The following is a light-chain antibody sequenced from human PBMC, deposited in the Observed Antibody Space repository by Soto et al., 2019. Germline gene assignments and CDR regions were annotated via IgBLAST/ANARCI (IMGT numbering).Light chain of an antibody. Sequence: DIVMTQSPDSLAVSLGERATINCKSSQSVLYSSNNKNFLAWYQQKPRQPPKLLIYWASTRESGVPDRFSGSGSEPDFTLTISILQAEDVAVYYCQQYYTTPPTFGQGTELGIK. V-gene: IGKV4-1*01. CDR3: QQYYTTPPT. CDR1: QSVLYSSNNKNF. CDR2: WAS. J-gene: IGKJ2*01.